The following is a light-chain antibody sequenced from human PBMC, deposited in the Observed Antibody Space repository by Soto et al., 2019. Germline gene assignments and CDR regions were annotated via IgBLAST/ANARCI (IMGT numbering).Light chain of an antibody. CDR1: SSNIGSNP. CDR3: AAWDDSLTAWV. Sequence: QSVLTQSPSASGTPGQRVTISCSGTSSNIGSNPINWYQQVPGTAPKLLIYSNNQRPSGVPDRFSGSKSGTSASLAISGLQSEDETDYYCAAWDDSLTAWVFGGGTKLTVL. CDR2: SNN. V-gene: IGLV1-44*01. J-gene: IGLJ3*02.